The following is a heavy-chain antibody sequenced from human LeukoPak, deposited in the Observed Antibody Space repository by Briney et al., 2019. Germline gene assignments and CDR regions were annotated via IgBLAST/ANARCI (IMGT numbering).Heavy chain of an antibody. CDR3: ARYCSSTSCYWGNWFDP. CDR1: GYTFTSYG. D-gene: IGHD2-2*01. J-gene: IGHJ5*02. CDR2: ISAYNGNT. V-gene: IGHV1-18*01. Sequence: ASVKVSCKASGYTFTSYGISWVRQAPGQGLEWMGWISAYNGNTNYAQKLQGRVTMTTDTSTSTAYMEQRSLRSDDTAVDYCARYCSSTSCYWGNWFDPWGQGTLVTVSS.